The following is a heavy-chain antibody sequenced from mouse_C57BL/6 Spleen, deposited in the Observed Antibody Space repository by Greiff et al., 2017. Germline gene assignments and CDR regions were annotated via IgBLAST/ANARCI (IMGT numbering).Heavy chain of an antibody. CDR2: IRNKANGYTT. V-gene: IGHV7-3*01. D-gene: IGHD2-1*01. CDR3: ARLYGNYVWYFDV. Sequence: EVKLVESGGGLVQPGGSLSLSCAASGFTFTDYYMSWVRQPPGKALEWLGFIRNKANGYTTEYSESVKGRFTISSDNSQSILYLQMNAQRAEASATYCCARLYGNYVWYFDVWGTGTTVTVSS. J-gene: IGHJ1*03. CDR1: GFTFTDYY.